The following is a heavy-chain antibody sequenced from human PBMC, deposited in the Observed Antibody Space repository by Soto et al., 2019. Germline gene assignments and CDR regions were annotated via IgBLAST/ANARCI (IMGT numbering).Heavy chain of an antibody. J-gene: IGHJ4*02. CDR3: ARPTYSNSWYSYSFDF. Sequence: GESLKISCKAAGYIFTNYWIGWVRQMPGKGLEWMGRIDPSDSYTNYSPSFEGHITISVDESLTTIYLEWSSLRASDTAMYYCARPTYSNSWYSYSFDFWGQGTLVTVSS. CDR1: GYIFTNYW. V-gene: IGHV5-10-1*01. D-gene: IGHD6-13*01. CDR2: IDPSDSYT.